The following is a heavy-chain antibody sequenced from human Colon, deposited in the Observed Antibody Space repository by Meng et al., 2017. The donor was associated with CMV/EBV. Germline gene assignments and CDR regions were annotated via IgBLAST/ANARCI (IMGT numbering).Heavy chain of an antibody. J-gene: IGHJ3*01. CDR1: GFTFSRDT. CDR3: ARKSTVFGVAGEEAFDV. CDR2: ISHDGSDS. V-gene: IGHV3-30*04. Sequence: GGSLRLSCAASGFTFSRDTMHWVRQAPGKGLEWVAIISHDGSDSNYADSVKGRFTISRDNSKNTLYLQMNSLRAEDTAVYYCARKSTVFGVAGEEAFDVWGQGTVVTVSS. D-gene: IGHD3-3*01.